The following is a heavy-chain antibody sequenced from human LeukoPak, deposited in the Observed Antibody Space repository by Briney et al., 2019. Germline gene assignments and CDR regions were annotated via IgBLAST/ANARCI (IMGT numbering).Heavy chain of an antibody. CDR3: ARVPDLRTCSGDGSCYRLDY. CDR1: GYSFTGYY. CDR2: INPSGGST. V-gene: IGHV1-46*01. Sequence: ASVKVSCKASGYSFTGYYMHWVRQAPGQGLEWMGIINPSGGSTSYAQKFQGRVTITRDTSISTAYLELSSLRSDDTAVYYCARVPDLRTCSGDGSCYRLDYWGQGTLVAVSS. D-gene: IGHD2-15*01. J-gene: IGHJ4*02.